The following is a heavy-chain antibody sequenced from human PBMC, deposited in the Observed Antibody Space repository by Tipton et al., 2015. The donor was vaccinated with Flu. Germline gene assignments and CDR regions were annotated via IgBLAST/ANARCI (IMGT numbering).Heavy chain of an antibody. CDR3: ARGGASSQWFAP. D-gene: IGHD6-6*01. CDR2: IHYSGDT. CDR1: GGSISDNY. J-gene: IGHJ5*02. V-gene: IGHV4-59*07. Sequence: TLSLTCTVSGGSISDNYWSWIRQPPGWGLEWIGYIHYSGDTKYNPSLEGRVTILVDTSKNQFSLNLRSVTAADTAVYYCARGGASSQWFAPWGQGTLVTVSS.